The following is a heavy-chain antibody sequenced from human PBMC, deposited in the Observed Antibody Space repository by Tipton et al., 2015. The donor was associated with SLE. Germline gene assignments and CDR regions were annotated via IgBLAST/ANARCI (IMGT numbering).Heavy chain of an antibody. CDR2: IQQDGSEE. D-gene: IGHD3-10*01. CDR1: GFTFSSNW. J-gene: IGHJ6*02. Sequence: SLRLSCAASGFTFSSNWMSWVRQAPGKGLEWVAHIQQDGSEEYYVDSVKGRFTISRDNAKNSLYLQMNSLRAEDTAVYYCARGGFGSRMDVWGQGTTVTVSS. V-gene: IGHV3-7*03. CDR3: ARGGFGSRMDV.